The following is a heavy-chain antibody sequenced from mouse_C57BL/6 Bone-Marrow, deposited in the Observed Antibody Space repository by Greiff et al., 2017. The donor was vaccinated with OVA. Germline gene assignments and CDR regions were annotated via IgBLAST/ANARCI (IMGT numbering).Heavy chain of an antibody. D-gene: IGHD2-2*01. CDR3: ARGKGMVTAYYFDY. V-gene: IGHV1-76*01. CDR2: IYPGSGNT. J-gene: IGHJ2*01. CDR1: GYTFTDYY. Sequence: VQLQQSGAELVRPGASVKLSCKASGYTFTDYYINWVKQRPGQGLEWIARIYPGSGNTYYNEKFKGKATLTAEKSSSTAYMQLSSLTSEDSAVYFCARGKGMVTAYYFDYWGQGTTLTVSS.